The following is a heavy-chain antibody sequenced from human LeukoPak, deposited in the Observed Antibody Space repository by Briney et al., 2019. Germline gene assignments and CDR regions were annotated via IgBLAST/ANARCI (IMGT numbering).Heavy chain of an antibody. CDR3: ARKTRSYGSGSYYKGNFDY. D-gene: IGHD3-10*01. V-gene: IGHV1-2*02. J-gene: IGHJ4*02. CDR1: GHTFTGYY. CDR2: INPNSGGT. Sequence: ASVKVSCKASGHTFTGYYMHWVRQAPGQGLEWMGWINPNSGGTNYAQKFQGRVTMTRDTSISTAYMGLSRLRSDDTAVYYCARKTRSYGSGSYYKGNFDYWGQGTLVTVSS.